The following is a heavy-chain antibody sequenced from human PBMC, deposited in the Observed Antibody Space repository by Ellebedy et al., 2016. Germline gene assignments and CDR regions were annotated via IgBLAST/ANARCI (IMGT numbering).Heavy chain of an antibody. CDR2: INHSGST. J-gene: IGHJ4*02. V-gene: IGHV4-34*01. CDR3: ARGYSTWDY. D-gene: IGHD2-15*01. CDR1: GGSFSGYY. Sequence: SETLSLTXAVYGGSFSGYYWSWIRQPPGKGLEWIGEINHSGSTNYNPSLKSRVTISVDTSKNQFSLKLSSVTAADTAVYYCARGYSTWDYWGQGTLVTVSS.